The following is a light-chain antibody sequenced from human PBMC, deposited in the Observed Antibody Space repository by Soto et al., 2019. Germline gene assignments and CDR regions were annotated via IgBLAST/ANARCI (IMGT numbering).Light chain of an antibody. V-gene: IGKV1-6*01. Sequence: IQLTQSPSTLSASIGDRVTITCRASQGIRTDLGWYQQSPGKAPKVLIVGASTLQSGVPSRFSGSGSGTDFTLTISSLQPEDSATYYCLQDFSYPRTFGQGTKVDIK. CDR1: QGIRTD. CDR2: GAS. CDR3: LQDFSYPRT. J-gene: IGKJ1*01.